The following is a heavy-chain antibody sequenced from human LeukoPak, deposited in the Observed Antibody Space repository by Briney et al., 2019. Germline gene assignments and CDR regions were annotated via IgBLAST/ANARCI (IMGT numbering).Heavy chain of an antibody. Sequence: ASVKGSCKASGYTFTSYDINWVRQATGQGLEWMGWMNPNSGNTGFAQKFQGRVTMTRTTSISTAYMELSSLRSEDTAVYYCARNDYGGHDAFDIWGQGTMVTVSS. D-gene: IGHD4-17*01. CDR1: GYTFTSYD. CDR2: MNPNSGNT. J-gene: IGHJ3*02. V-gene: IGHV1-8*01. CDR3: ARNDYGGHDAFDI.